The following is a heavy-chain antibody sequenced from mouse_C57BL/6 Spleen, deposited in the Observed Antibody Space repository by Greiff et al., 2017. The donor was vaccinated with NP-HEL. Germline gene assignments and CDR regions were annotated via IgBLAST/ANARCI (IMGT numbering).Heavy chain of an antibody. CDR1: GYTFTSYW. CDR2: IDPSDSET. Sequence: QVQLKEPGAELVRPGSSVKLSCKASGYTFTSYWMHWVKQRPIQGLEWIGNIDPSDSETHYNQKFKDKATLTVDKSSSTAYMQLSSLTSEDSAVYYCARGRTAQARETMDYWGQGTSVTVSS. J-gene: IGHJ4*01. V-gene: IGHV1-52*01. D-gene: IGHD3-2*02. CDR3: ARGRTAQARETMDY.